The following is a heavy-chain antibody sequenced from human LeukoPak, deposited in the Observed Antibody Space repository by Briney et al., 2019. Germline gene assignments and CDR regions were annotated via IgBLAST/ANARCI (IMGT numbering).Heavy chain of an antibody. D-gene: IGHD2-2*01. CDR1: GGTFSSYA. CDR3: ARTMRLGYCSSTSCPRHYYLDV. J-gene: IGHJ6*03. CDR2: VIPIFGTA. Sequence: AVTVTCKGSGGTFSSYAISWVRQAPGQGLEWMGGVIPIFGTANYAHKFQGTVTHTTDQPTSTAYLELSSLRSEHTAVYYCARTMRLGYCSSTSCPRHYYLDVWGKGTTVSVSS. V-gene: IGHV1-69*05.